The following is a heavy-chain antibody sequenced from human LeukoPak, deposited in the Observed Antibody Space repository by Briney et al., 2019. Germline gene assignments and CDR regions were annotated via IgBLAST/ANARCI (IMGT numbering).Heavy chain of an antibody. Sequence: GASVKVSCKASGDSFGTYGISWVRQAPGQGLEWMGWISAYNGNTNYAQKLQGRVTMTTDTSTSTAYMELRSLRSDDTAVYYCARDPRNLIVATINDAFDIWGQGTMVTVSS. J-gene: IGHJ3*02. CDR3: ARDPRNLIVATINDAFDI. CDR2: ISAYNGNT. CDR1: GDSFGTYG. D-gene: IGHD5-12*01. V-gene: IGHV1-18*01.